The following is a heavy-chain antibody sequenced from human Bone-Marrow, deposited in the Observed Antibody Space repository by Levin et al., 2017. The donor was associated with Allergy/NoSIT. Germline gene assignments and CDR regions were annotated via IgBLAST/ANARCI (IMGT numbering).Heavy chain of an antibody. CDR1: GNIITELS. CDR3: ATSTGVNYGLRGVPHY. V-gene: IGHV1-24*01. Sequence: GASVKVSCEVSGNIITELSMHWVRQAPGKGLEWMGGFDPEDGETIYAQKFQGRVTMTEDTSIDTAYMELSSLRSEDTAVYYCATSTGVNYGLRGVPHYWGQGTLITVSS. J-gene: IGHJ4*02. CDR2: FDPEDGET. D-gene: IGHD4-17*01.